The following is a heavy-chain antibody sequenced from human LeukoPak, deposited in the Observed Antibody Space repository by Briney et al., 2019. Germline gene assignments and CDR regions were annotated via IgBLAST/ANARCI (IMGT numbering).Heavy chain of an antibody. V-gene: IGHV1-2*02. CDR1: GYTFNRYY. CDR3: AREDNWNYDS. J-gene: IGHJ5*01. CDR2: LNPNSGVT. D-gene: IGHD1-7*01. Sequence: ASVKVSCKASGYTFNRYYMHWVRQAPGHGLEWMGWLNPNSGVTKYAQKFQGRVTMTRDTSISTAYMELSSLRSDDTAVYYCAREDNWNYDSWGQGTLVTVSS.